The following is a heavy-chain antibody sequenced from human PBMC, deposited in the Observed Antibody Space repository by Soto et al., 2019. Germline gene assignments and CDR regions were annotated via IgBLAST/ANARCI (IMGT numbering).Heavy chain of an antibody. CDR2: IYYSGST. J-gene: IGHJ4*02. D-gene: IGHD6-13*01. CDR3: ARVQYSSSWYVYYFDY. CDR1: GGSISSYY. Sequence: SETLSLTCTVSGGSISSYYWSWIRQPPGKGLEWIGYIYYSGSTNYNPSLKSRVTISVDTSKNQFSLRLSSVTAADTAVYYCARVQYSSSWYVYYFDYWGQGTLVTVSS. V-gene: IGHV4-59*01.